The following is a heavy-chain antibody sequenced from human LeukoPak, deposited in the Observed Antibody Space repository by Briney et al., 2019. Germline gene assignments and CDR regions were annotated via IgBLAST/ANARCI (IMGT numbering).Heavy chain of an antibody. J-gene: IGHJ4*02. CDR3: ARESRSWYTIDY. Sequence: SETLSLTCTVSGGSISSSSYYWGWIRQPPGKGLEWIGRIYTSGSTNYNPSLKSRVTMSVDMSKNQFSLKLSSVTAADTAVYYCARESRSWYTIDYWGQGTLVTVSS. CDR1: GGSISSSSYY. D-gene: IGHD6-13*01. CDR2: IYTSGST. V-gene: IGHV4-39*07.